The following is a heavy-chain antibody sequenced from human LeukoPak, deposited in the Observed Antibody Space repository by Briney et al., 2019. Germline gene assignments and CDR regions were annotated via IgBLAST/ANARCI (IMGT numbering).Heavy chain of an antibody. J-gene: IGHJ6*03. CDR3: ARVITNYYYYMDV. D-gene: IGHD1-1*01. V-gene: IGHV3-48*01. Sequence: GGSLRLSCAASGFTFSSYSMNWVRQAPGKGLEWVSYISSSSSTIYYADSVKGRFTISRDNAKNSLYLQMNSLRAEDTAVYYCARVITNYYYYMDVWGKGTTVTVFS. CDR1: GFTFSSYS. CDR2: ISSSSSTI.